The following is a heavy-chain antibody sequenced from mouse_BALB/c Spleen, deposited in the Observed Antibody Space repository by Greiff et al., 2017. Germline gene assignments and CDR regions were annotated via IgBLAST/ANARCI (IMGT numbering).Heavy chain of an antibody. V-gene: IGHV1-80*01. CDR1: GYAFSSYW. CDR3: ARWGTTAAMDY. Sequence: QVQLQQSGAELVRPGSSVKISCKASGYAFSSYWMNWVKQRPGQGLEWIGQIYPGDGDTNYNGKFKGKATLTADKSSSTAYMQLSSLTSEDSAVYFCARWGTTAAMDYWGQGTSVTVAS. J-gene: IGHJ4*01. D-gene: IGHD1-2*01. CDR2: IYPGDGDT.